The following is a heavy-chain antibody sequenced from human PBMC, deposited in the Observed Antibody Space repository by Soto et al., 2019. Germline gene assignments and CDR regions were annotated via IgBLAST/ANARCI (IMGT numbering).Heavy chain of an antibody. CDR3: ARVIFPGGYSSAYANIDN. Sequence: HPGGSLRLSCAASGFTFSSYWMSWVRQAPGKGLEWVANIKQDGSEKYYVDSVKGRLTISRDNAKNSLYLQMNSLRAEDTAVYYCARVIFPGGYSSAYANIDNWGLGAVVTISA. J-gene: IGHJ4*01. CDR1: GFTFSSYW. D-gene: IGHD3-16*01. CDR2: IKQDGSEK. V-gene: IGHV3-7*05.